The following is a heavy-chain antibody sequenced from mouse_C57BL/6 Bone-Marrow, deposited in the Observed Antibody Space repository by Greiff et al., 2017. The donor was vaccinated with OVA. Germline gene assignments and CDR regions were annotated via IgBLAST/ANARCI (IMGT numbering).Heavy chain of an antibody. Sequence: QVQLQQPGAELVKPGASVKMSCKASGYTFTSYWITWVKQRPGQGLEWIGDIYPGSGSTNYNEKFKSKATLTVDTSSSTAYMQLSSLTSEDSAVYYGARWGNYDYLFAYWGQGTLVTVSA. D-gene: IGHD2-4*01. CDR3: ARWGNYDYLFAY. V-gene: IGHV1-55*01. CDR1: GYTFTSYW. J-gene: IGHJ3*01. CDR2: IYPGSGST.